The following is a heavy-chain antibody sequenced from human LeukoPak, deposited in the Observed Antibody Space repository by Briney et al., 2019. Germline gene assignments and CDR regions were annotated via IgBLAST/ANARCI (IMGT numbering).Heavy chain of an antibody. V-gene: IGHV1-69*05. J-gene: IGHJ5*02. D-gene: IGHD5-18*01. CDR3: ARDLSTAMVTLVGINWFDR. CDR1: GGTFSSYA. Sequence: GASVKVSCKASGGTFSSYAISWVRQAPGQGLEWMGRIIPIFGTANYAQKFKGRVTITTDESTSTAYMELGSLRSEDTAVYYCARDLSTAMVTLVGINWFDRWGQGTLVTVSS. CDR2: IIPIFGTA.